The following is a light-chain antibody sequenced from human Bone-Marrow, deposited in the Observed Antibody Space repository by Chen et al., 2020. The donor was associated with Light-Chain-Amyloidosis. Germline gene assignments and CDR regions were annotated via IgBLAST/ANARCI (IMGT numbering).Light chain of an antibody. Sequence: QSALTQPASVSGSPGQSITISCTGTSSDVGGDNHVSWYQQHPDNAPKLMIYEVTNRPSWVPYRVAGAKSDNTASLTISGLQTEDEADYFCSSYTITNTLVFGRGTRVTVL. V-gene: IGLV2-14*01. CDR1: SSDVGGDNH. J-gene: IGLJ1*01. CDR2: EVT. CDR3: SSYTITNTLV.